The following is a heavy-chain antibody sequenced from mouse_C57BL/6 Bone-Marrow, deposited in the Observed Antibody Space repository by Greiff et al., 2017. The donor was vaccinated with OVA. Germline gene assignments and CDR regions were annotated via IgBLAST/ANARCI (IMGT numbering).Heavy chain of an antibody. CDR2: IYPGDGDT. CDR3: ANYYGSGAMDY. D-gene: IGHD1-1*01. V-gene: IGHV1-82*01. CDR1: GYAFSSSW. Sequence: VQLVESGPELVKPGASVKISCKASGYAFSSSWMNWVKQRPGKGLEWIGRIYPGDGDTNYNGKFKGKATLTADKSSSTAYMQLSSLTSEDSAVYFCANYYGSGAMDYWGQGTSVTVSS. J-gene: IGHJ4*01.